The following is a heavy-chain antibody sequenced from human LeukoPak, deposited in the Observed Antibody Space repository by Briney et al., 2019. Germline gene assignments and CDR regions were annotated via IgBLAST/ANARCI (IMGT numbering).Heavy chain of an antibody. CDR2: ISWEGGST. D-gene: IGHD6-6*01. CDR3: AKDMGIAARPNGMDV. Sequence: PGGSLRLSCAASGFTFDDYTMHWVRQAPGKGLEWVSLISWEGGSTYYADSVKGRFTISRDNSKNSLYLQMNSLRTEDTALYYCAKDMGIAARPNGMDVWGQGTTVTVSS. V-gene: IGHV3-43*01. CDR1: GFTFDDYT. J-gene: IGHJ6*02.